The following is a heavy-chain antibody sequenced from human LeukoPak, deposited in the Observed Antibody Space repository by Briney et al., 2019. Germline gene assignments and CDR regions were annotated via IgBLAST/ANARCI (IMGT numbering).Heavy chain of an antibody. Sequence: PGGSLRLSCAASGFTFSSYAMSWVRQAPGKGLEWVSAISGSGGSTYYADSVKGRFTISRDNSKNTLYLQMNSLRAEDTAVYYCAREGLWFGGQNWFDPWGQGTLVTVSS. J-gene: IGHJ5*02. V-gene: IGHV3-23*01. CDR3: AREGLWFGGQNWFDP. CDR1: GFTFSSYA. D-gene: IGHD3-10*01. CDR2: ISGSGGST.